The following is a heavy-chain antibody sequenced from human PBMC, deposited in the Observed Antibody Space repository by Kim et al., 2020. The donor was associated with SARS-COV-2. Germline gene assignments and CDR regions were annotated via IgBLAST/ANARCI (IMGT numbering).Heavy chain of an antibody. CDR1: GFTVSSNY. Sequence: GGSLRLSCAVSGFTVSSNYLSWVRQAPGKGLEWVSMSYRGDSTYYADSVKGRFTISRDNSKNTLYLQMNSLRAEDTAIYYCAKESARYNYGTIDYWGQG. J-gene: IGHJ4*02. D-gene: IGHD5-18*01. CDR3: AKESARYNYGTIDY. V-gene: IGHV3-66*01. CDR2: SYRGDST.